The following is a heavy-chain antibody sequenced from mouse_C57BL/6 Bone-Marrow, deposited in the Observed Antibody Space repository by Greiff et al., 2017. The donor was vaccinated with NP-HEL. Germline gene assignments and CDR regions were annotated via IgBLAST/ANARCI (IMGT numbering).Heavy chain of an antibody. J-gene: IGHJ2*01. Sequence: EVQLVESGGDLVKPGGSLKLSCAASGFTFSSYGMSWVRQTPDKRLEWVATISSGGSYTYYPDSVKGRFTISRDNAKNTLYLQMSSLKSEDTAMYYCAIKGYYDYDEYYFDYWGQGTTLTVSS. CDR3: AIKGYYDYDEYYFDY. CDR1: GFTFSSYG. V-gene: IGHV5-6*01. CDR2: ISSGGSYT. D-gene: IGHD2-4*01.